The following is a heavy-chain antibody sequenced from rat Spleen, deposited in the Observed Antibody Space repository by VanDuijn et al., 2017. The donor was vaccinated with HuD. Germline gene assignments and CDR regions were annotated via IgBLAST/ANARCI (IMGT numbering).Heavy chain of an antibody. CDR1: GVSLSSYG. D-gene: IGHD1-2*01. V-gene: IGHV2-13*01. Sequence: QVQLKESGPGLVQPSQTLSLTCTVSGVSLSSYGIIWVRQPPGKGLEWMGVIWTGGSTAYNSSFKSRLSVSRDISKSQVFLKMNSLQTEDIATYYCTRSLYSSPLLDHWGQGVMVTVSS. CDR2: IWTGGST. J-gene: IGHJ2*01. CDR3: TRSLYSSPLLDH.